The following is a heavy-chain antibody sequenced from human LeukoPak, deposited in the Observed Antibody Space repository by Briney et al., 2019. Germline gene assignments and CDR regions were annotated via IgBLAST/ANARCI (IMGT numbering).Heavy chain of an antibody. CDR1: GGSFSGYY. J-gene: IGHJ4*02. V-gene: IGHV4-34*01. CDR3: ARLMRSTTRYFDY. D-gene: IGHD1-1*01. Sequence: SETLSLTCTVSGGSFSGYYWSWIRQPPGKGLEWIGEINHSGSTNYNPSLKSRVTISVDTSKNQFSLKLSSVTAADTAVYYCARLMRSTTRYFDYWGQGTLVTVSS. CDR2: INHSGST.